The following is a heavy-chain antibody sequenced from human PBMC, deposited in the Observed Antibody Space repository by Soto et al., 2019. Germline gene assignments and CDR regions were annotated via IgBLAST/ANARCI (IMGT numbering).Heavy chain of an antibody. Sequence: QVQLVQSGAEVKKPGASVKVSCKASGYTLTNSGVSWVRQAPGQGLEWMGWISANNGNTNYAQKVQGRVTMTTDTSTSTAYMELRRLRSDDTAVYYCARVPRGAYFYYGMDVWGQGTTVTVSS. CDR3: ARVPRGAYFYYGMDV. CDR2: ISANNGNT. J-gene: IGHJ6*02. CDR1: GYTLTNSG. D-gene: IGHD3-10*01. V-gene: IGHV1-18*01.